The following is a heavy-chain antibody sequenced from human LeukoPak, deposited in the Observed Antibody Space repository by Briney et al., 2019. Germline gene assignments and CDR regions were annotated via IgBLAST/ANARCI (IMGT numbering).Heavy chain of an antibody. CDR3: ARGWQVVGATGDNWFDP. CDR1: GGSITSSSYY. CDR2: IYYSGST. D-gene: IGHD1-26*01. Sequence: SETLSLTCSVSGGSITSSSYYWGWIRQSPEKGLEWIGSIYYSGSTYYNPSLKSRVTISVDTSKNQFSLKLSSVTAADTAVYYCARGWQVVGATGDNWFDPWGQGTLVTVSS. J-gene: IGHJ5*02. V-gene: IGHV4-39*07.